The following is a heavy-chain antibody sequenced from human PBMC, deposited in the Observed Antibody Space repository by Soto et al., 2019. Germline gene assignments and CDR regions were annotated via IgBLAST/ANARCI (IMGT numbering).Heavy chain of an antibody. V-gene: IGHV3-23*01. D-gene: IGHD3-10*01. CDR2: ISGSGGST. J-gene: IGHJ6*02. CDR1: GFTFGSYA. Sequence: GGSLRLSCAASGFTFGSYAINWVRQAPGKGLEWVSAISGSGGSTYYADSVKGRVTISRDNSKNTLYLQLNSLRAEDTAVYYCAKVVLGAPTFTDYYDYGLDVWAQGTTVTVSS. CDR3: AKVVLGAPTFTDYYDYGLDV.